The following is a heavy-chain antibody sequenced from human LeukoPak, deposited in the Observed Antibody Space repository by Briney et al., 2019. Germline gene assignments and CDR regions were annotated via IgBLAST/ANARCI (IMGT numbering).Heavy chain of an antibody. Sequence: SETLSLTCAVYGGSFSGYYWSWIRQPPGKGLEWIGEINHSGSTNYNPSLKSRVTISVDTSKNQFSLKLSSVTAADTAVYYCARVNTWMRPFDYWGQGTLVTVSS. D-gene: IGHD2-2*03. CDR3: ARVNTWMRPFDY. CDR1: GGSFSGYY. CDR2: INHSGST. V-gene: IGHV4-34*01. J-gene: IGHJ4*02.